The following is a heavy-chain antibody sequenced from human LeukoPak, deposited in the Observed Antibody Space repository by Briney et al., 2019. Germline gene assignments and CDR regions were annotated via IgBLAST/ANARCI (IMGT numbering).Heavy chain of an antibody. CDR2: ISGNSNYI. J-gene: IGHJ4*02. CDR1: GFTFSTYS. V-gene: IGHV3-21*01. CDR3: ARVEASYDSSGYSAWDY. Sequence: PGGSLRLSCEASGFTFSTYSVTWVRQAPGKGLEWVSSISGNSNYIFYADSVKGRFAISRDNAKNSLYLQMNSLRAKDTAVYYCARVEASYDSSGYSAWDYWGQGTLVTVSS. D-gene: IGHD3-22*01.